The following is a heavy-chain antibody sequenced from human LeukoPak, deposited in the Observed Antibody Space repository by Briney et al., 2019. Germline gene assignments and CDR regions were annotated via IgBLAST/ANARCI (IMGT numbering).Heavy chain of an antibody. D-gene: IGHD3-10*01. CDR3: ARSPLWFGELSHYYMDV. CDR2: IYYSGST. CDR1: GGSISSYY. Sequence: SETLSLTCTVSGGSISSYYWSWIRQPPGKGLEWIGYIYYSGSTNYNPSLKSRVTISVDTSKNQFSLKPSSVTAADTAVYYCARSPLWFGELSHYYMDVWGKGTTVTISS. J-gene: IGHJ6*03. V-gene: IGHV4-59*08.